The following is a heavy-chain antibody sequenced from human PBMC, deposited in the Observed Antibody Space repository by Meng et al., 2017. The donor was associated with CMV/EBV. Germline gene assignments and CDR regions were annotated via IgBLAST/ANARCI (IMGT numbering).Heavy chain of an antibody. CDR3: ARGGIAAAGPFDY. V-gene: IGHV4-34*01. Sequence: QGQLQRWGAGLLKPSETLSLPGAVYGGSFGGYYWSWIRQPPGKGLEWIGEINHSGSTNYNPSLKSRVTISVDTSKNQFSLKLSSVTAADTAVYYCARGGIAAAGPFDYWGQGTLVTVSS. CDR2: INHSGST. J-gene: IGHJ4*02. D-gene: IGHD6-13*01. CDR1: GGSFGGYY.